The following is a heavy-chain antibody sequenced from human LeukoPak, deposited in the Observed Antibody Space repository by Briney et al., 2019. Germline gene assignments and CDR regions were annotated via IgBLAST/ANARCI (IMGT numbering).Heavy chain of an antibody. Sequence: GASVKVSCKASGYTFTDYYMNWVRQAPGQGLEWMGWTNPNSGGTNYAQKFQGRVTMTRDTSITTAYMELNSLRSDDTAMYYCTRALGSDYWGQGTLVTVSS. CDR1: GYTFTDYY. V-gene: IGHV1-2*02. CDR2: TNPNSGGT. J-gene: IGHJ4*02. CDR3: TRALGSDY. D-gene: IGHD1-26*01.